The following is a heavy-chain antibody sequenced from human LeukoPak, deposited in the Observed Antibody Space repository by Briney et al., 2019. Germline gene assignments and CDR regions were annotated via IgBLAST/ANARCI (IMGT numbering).Heavy chain of an antibody. J-gene: IGHJ4*02. Sequence: PSETLSLTCAVYGGSFSGFYWNWIRQPPGKGLEWIGEINHSGSTNYNPSLKSRVTISVDTSKNQFSLKLSSVTAADTAVYYCARVSRGGRPGVDYWGQGTLVTVSS. V-gene: IGHV4-34*01. D-gene: IGHD1-14*01. CDR1: GGSFSGFY. CDR2: INHSGST. CDR3: ARVSRGGRPGVDY.